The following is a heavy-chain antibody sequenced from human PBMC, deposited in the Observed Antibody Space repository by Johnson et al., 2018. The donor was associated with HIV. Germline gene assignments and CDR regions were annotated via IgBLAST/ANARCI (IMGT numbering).Heavy chain of an antibody. D-gene: IGHD6-13*01. CDR2: ISYDGSNK. V-gene: IGHV3-30-3*01. Sequence: QVQLVESGEGVVQPGRSLRLSCAASGFTFSSYAMHWVRQAPGKGLEWVAVISYDGSNKYYADSVKGRFTISRDNSKNTLYLQMNSLRAEDTALYYCAKDTTQVLDTSSSLGAFDIWGQGTMVTVSS. J-gene: IGHJ3*02. CDR1: GFTFSSYA. CDR3: AKDTTQVLDTSSSLGAFDI.